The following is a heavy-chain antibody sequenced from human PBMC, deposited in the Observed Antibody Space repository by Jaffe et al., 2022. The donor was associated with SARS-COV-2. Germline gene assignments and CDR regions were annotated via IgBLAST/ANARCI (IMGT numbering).Heavy chain of an antibody. J-gene: IGHJ4*02. V-gene: IGHV3-30*04. CDR3: ARERPAPPSPSVFDY. CDR2: ISYDGSNK. CDR1: GFTFSSYA. Sequence: QVQLVESGGGVVQPGRSLRLSCAASGFTFSSYAMHWVRQAPGKGLEWVAVISYDGSNKYYADSVKGRFTISRDNSKNTLYLQMNSLRAEDTAVYYCARERPAPPSPSVFDYWGQGTLVTVSS.